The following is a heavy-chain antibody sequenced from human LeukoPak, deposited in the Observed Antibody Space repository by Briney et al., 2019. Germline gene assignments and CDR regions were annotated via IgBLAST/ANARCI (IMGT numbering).Heavy chain of an antibody. CDR3: ARRVWCSSTNCRGFDY. V-gene: IGHV3-23*01. CDR1: GFTFSSYA. CDR2: VSVSVSNT. D-gene: IGHD2-2*01. J-gene: IGHJ4*02. Sequence: GGSLRLSCAASGFTFSSYAMSWVRQAPGQGLEWVSAVSVSVSNTYYADSVKGRFTISRDNSKNTLYLQMNSLRAEDTAVYYCARRVWCSSTNCRGFDYWGQGTPVTVSS.